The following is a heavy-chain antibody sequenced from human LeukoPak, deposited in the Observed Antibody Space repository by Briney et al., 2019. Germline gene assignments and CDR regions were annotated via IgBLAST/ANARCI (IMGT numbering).Heavy chain of an antibody. CDR1: GGSISSYY. D-gene: IGHD2-15*01. Sequence: PSETLSLTCTVSGGSISSYYWSWIRQPPGKGLEWIGYIYYSGSTNYNPSLKSRVTISVDTSKNQFSLKLSSVTAADTAVYYCARNAAPHYYYMDVWGKGTTVTVSS. CDR3: ARNAAPHYYYMDV. CDR2: IYYSGST. J-gene: IGHJ6*03. V-gene: IGHV4-59*01.